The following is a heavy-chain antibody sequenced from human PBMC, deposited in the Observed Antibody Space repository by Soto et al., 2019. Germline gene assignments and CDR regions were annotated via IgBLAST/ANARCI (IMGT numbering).Heavy chain of an antibody. J-gene: IGHJ6*02. CDR2: INPSVGST. Sequence: ASVKVSCKASGCTFTSYYMHWVRQAPGQGLEWMGIINPSVGSTSYAQKFQGRVTITRDTSTSTVYMELSSLRSEDTAVKYCARDLYPATVTSRSIYYYYGMDVWGQGTTVTVSS. V-gene: IGHV1-46*01. D-gene: IGHD4-17*01. CDR3: ARDLYPATVTSRSIYYYYGMDV. CDR1: GCTFTSYY.